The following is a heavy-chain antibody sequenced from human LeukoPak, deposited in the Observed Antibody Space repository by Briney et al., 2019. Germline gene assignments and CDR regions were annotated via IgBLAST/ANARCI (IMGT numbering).Heavy chain of an antibody. CDR2: ISSSSSYI. Sequence: GGSLRLSCAASGFTFSSYSMNWVRQASGRGLEWVSSISSSSSYIYYADSVKGRFTISRDNAKNSLYLQMNSLRAEDTAVYYCARDRRAMTTVTGGFDPWGQGTLVTVSS. J-gene: IGHJ5*02. D-gene: IGHD4-17*01. CDR3: ARDRRAMTTVTGGFDP. CDR1: GFTFSSYS. V-gene: IGHV3-21*01.